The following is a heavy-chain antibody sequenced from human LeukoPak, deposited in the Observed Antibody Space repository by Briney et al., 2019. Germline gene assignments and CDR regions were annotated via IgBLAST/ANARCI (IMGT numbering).Heavy chain of an antibody. Sequence: ASVKVSCKASGYTFTSYGISWVRQAPGQGLERMGWISAYNGNTNYAQKLQGRVTMTTDTSTSTAYMELRSLRSDDTAVYYCARRTRDYYDSSALHYWGQGTLVTVSS. J-gene: IGHJ4*02. CDR3: ARRTRDYYDSSALHY. D-gene: IGHD3-22*01. CDR1: GYTFTSYG. CDR2: ISAYNGNT. V-gene: IGHV1-18*01.